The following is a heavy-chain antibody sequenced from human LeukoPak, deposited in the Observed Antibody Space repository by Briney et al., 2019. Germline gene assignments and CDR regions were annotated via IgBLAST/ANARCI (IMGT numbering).Heavy chain of an antibody. Sequence: GGSLGLSCAPSGFTFNIYAMSWVRQAPGKGLEWVSSITSDSTGTYYADSVKGRFTISRGNSYNSLYLQLHSLRAEDKAVYYCAKDRPNYYGTNGHYYRRNGGSWGRGTLVTVSS. V-gene: IGHV3-23*01. CDR3: AKDRPNYYGTNGHYYRRNGGS. J-gene: IGHJ5*02. CDR1: GFTFNIYA. D-gene: IGHD3-22*01. CDR2: ITSDSTGT.